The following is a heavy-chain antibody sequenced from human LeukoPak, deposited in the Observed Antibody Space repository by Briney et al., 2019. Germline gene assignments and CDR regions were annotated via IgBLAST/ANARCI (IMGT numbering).Heavy chain of an antibody. CDR1: GDSISSRTNY. CDR2: IYYNGNT. J-gene: IGHJ4*02. V-gene: IGHV4-39*07. CDR3: GRVRKSDTAIDY. D-gene: IGHD3-22*01. Sequence: ASETLSLTRPVSGDSISSRTNYWGWIRQPPGKGLEWIGCIYYNGNTYYNPSLRSRVTISLDTSKNQFSLKLTSVTAADTAVYYCGRVRKSDTAIDYWGQGTLVTVSS.